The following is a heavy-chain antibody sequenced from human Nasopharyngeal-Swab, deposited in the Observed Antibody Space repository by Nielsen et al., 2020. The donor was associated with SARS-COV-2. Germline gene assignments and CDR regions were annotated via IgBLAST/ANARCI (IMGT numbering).Heavy chain of an antibody. CDR1: GFTFGTTA. CDR2: VSERGDVT. Sequence: AGSLRLSCVGSGFTFGTTAMTWVRQAPGKGLEWGSSVSERGDVTYYADSLKGRFTISRDKSKNTLYLQMNSLRAEDTAVYYCAMGSSGTTGEGYWGQGALVTVSS. D-gene: IGHD3-10*01. V-gene: IGHV3-23*01. J-gene: IGHJ4*02. CDR3: AMGSSGTTGEGY.